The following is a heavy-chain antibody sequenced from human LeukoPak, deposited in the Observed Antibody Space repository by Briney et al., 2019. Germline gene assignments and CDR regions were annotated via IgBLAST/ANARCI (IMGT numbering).Heavy chain of an antibody. Sequence: SGTLSLTCTVSGYSISSGYYWGWIRQPPGKGLEWIGSIYHSGSTYYNPSLKSRVTISVDTSKNQFSLKLSSVTAADTAVYYCARDRGSPRSGGTFDIWGQGTMVTVSS. CDR2: IYHSGST. CDR1: GYSISSGYY. J-gene: IGHJ3*02. CDR3: ARDRGSPRSGGTFDI. D-gene: IGHD1-26*01. V-gene: IGHV4-38-2*02.